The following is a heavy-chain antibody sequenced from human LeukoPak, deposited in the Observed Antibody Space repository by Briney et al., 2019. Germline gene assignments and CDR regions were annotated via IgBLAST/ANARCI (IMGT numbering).Heavy chain of an antibody. Sequence: SETLSLTCTVSGGSISSYYWSWIRQPPGKGLEWIGYIYYSGSTNYNPSLKSRVTISVDTSKNQFSLKLSSVTAAGTAVYYCARETYSSSSHYYYYYMDVWGKGTTVTVSS. CDR3: ARETYSSSSHYYYYYMDV. D-gene: IGHD6-6*01. CDR2: IYYSGST. CDR1: GGSISSYY. J-gene: IGHJ6*03. V-gene: IGHV4-59*01.